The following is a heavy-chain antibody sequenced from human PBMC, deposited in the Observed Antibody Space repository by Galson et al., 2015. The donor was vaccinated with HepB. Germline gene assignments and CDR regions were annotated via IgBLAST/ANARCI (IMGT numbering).Heavy chain of an antibody. CDR2: IYYSGSA. CDR3: GRYKYDSSGEYYFDY. J-gene: IGHJ4*02. Sequence: TLSLTCTVSGGSINNGDYYWSWIRQHPGKGLEWIGYIYYSGSAYYNPSLKSRVTISVDTSKNQFSLKLSSATAADTAVYYCGRYKYDSSGEYYFDYWGQGTLVTVSS. V-gene: IGHV4-31*03. D-gene: IGHD3-22*01. CDR1: GGSINNGDYY.